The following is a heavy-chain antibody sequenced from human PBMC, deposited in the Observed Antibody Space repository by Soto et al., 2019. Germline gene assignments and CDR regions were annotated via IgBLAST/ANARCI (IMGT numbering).Heavy chain of an antibody. CDR3: ASGPGSLAVAGTSFDY. CDR2: IIPIFGTA. D-gene: IGHD6-19*01. Sequence: QVQLVQSGAEVKKPGSSVKVSCKASGGTFSSYAISWVRQAPGQGLEWMGGIIPIFGTANYAQKFQGRVTITADESTSTAYMERSRLRSEDTAVYYCASGPGSLAVAGTSFDYWGQGTLVTVSS. J-gene: IGHJ4*02. CDR1: GGTFSSYA. V-gene: IGHV1-69*01.